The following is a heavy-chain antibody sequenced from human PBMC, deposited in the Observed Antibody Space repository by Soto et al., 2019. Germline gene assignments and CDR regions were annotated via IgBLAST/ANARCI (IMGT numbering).Heavy chain of an antibody. CDR2: IYSDGGT. CDR1: GLTVSSNY. D-gene: IGHD3-10*01. V-gene: IGHV3-53*02. Sequence: EVQLVETGGGLIQPGGSLRLSCAVSGLTVSSNYMSWVRQAPGKGLEWVSVIYSDGGTYYTDSVKGRFTISKDNSKNTLYLHMSSLRAEDTAMYYCASMVRGAPVGFWGQGTLVTVSS. J-gene: IGHJ4*02. CDR3: ASMVRGAPVGF.